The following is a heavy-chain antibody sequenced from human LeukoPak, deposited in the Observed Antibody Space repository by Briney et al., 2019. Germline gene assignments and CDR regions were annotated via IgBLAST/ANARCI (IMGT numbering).Heavy chain of an antibody. CDR3: AKDVSAGLGFDY. J-gene: IGHJ4*02. V-gene: IGHV3-23*01. CDR1: GFTFSTSA. CDR2: ISGSGVT. D-gene: IGHD2/OR15-2a*01. Sequence: GGSLRLSCAASGFTFSTSAMTWVRQAPGKGLEWVSGISGSGVTDYADSVKGRFTISRDNSKNTLYLQMNSLRAEDTAVYYCAKDVSAGLGFDYWGQGTLVTVSS.